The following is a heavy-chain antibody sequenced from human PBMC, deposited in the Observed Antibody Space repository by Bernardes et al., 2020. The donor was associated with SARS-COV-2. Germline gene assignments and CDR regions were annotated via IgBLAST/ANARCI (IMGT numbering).Heavy chain of an antibody. CDR1: GFTFSDYY. J-gene: IGHJ4*02. CDR3: ARDHALGGAYSAFDY. Sequence: GESLRLSCAASGFTFSDYYMNWIRQTPGKGLECVSYISSSGSDKYYADSVKGRFTISRDNSKESLYLQMNDLRAEDTAVYYCARDHALGGAYSAFDYWGQGVLVTVSS. V-gene: IGHV3-11*01. D-gene: IGHD1-26*01. CDR2: ISSSGSDK.